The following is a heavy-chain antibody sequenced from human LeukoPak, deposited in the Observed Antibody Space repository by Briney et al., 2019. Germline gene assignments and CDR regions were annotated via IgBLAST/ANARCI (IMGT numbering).Heavy chain of an antibody. CDR3: ARVARVANIDY. CDR2: INHSGST. Sequence: SETLSLTCAVYGGSFSGYYWSWIRQPPGKGLEWIGEINHSGSTNYNPSLKSRVTISVDTSKNQFSLKLSSVTAADTAVYYCARVARVANIDYWAREPWSPSPQ. D-gene: IGHD4-23*01. CDR1: GGSFSGYY. J-gene: IGHJ4*02. V-gene: IGHV4-34*01.